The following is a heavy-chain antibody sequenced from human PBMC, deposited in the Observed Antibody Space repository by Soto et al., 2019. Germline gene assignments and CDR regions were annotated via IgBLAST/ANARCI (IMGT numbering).Heavy chain of an antibody. J-gene: IGHJ4*02. CDR3: ARLDYYDSTGYWVDY. Sequence: ASETLSLTCTVSGGSISDYYWSWIRQPPGKGLEWIGYIYYSGSTNYNPSLKSRITISVHTSKNQFSLKLSSVTAADTAVYYCARLDYYDSTGYWVDYWGQGTLVTVSS. CDR2: IYYSGST. D-gene: IGHD3-22*01. CDR1: GGSISDYY. V-gene: IGHV4-59*08.